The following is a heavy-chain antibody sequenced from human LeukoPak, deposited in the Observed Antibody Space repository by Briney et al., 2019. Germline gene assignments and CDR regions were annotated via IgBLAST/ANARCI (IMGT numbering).Heavy chain of an antibody. CDR2: IYHSGST. CDR3: AAGYCSGGSCYSMGDWFDP. V-gene: IGHV4-4*02. J-gene: IGHJ5*02. D-gene: IGHD2-15*01. CDR1: GGSISSSNW. Sequence: MPSEALSLTCAVSGGSISSSNWWSWVRQPPGKGLEWIGEIYHSGSTNYNPSLKSRVTISVDKSKNQFSLKLSSVTAADTAVYYCAAGYCSGGSCYSMGDWFDPWGQGTLVTVSS.